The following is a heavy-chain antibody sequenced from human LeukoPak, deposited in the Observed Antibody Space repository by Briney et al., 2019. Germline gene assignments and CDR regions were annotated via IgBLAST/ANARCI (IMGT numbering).Heavy chain of an antibody. CDR1: GFTFSGYT. V-gene: IGHV3-48*02. J-gene: IGHJ4*02. D-gene: IGHD3-10*01. CDR2: IISSGDTS. Sequence: GGSLRLSCAASGFTFSGYTMNWVRQAPGKGLEWVSSIISSGDTSYYTDSVKGRFTISRDNAKNSLYLQMNGLRDEATAVYYCARGTYGSGFDYWGQGTLVTVSS. CDR3: ARGTYGSGFDY.